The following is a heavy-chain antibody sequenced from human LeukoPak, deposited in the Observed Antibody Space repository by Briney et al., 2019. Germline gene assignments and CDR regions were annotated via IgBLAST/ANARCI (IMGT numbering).Heavy chain of an antibody. D-gene: IGHD1-26*01. V-gene: IGHV3-74*03. CDR1: GFTFSSAW. J-gene: IGHJ4*02. Sequence: GGSLRLSCAASGFTFSSAWMHWVRQAPGTGLVWVSRITDDATTTYADAVRGRFTISRDNAKNILYLQMNSLRAEDTAVYYCVRDGVGPDHWGQGTLVTVSS. CDR2: ITDDATT. CDR3: VRDGVGPDH.